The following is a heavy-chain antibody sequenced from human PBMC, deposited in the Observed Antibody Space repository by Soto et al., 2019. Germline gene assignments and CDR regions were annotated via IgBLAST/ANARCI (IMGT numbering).Heavy chain of an antibody. D-gene: IGHD5-12*01. V-gene: IGHV1-46*01. CDR3: ARERSKWLRRYYYYYGMDV. J-gene: IGHJ6*02. CDR1: GYTFTSYY. CDR2: INPSGGST. Sequence: GSVKVSCKASGYTFTSYYMHWVRQAPGQGLEWMGIINPSGGSTSYAQKFQGRVTMTRDTSTSTVYMELSSLRSEDTAVYYCARERSKWLRRYYYYYGMDVWGQGTTVTVSS.